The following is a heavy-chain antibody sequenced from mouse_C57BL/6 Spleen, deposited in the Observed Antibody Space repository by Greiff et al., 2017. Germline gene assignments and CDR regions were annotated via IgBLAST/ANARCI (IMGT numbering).Heavy chain of an antibody. CDR3: ARRGYGSSSFAY. V-gene: IGHV1-47*01. CDR1: GYTFTTYP. Sequence: LVESGAELVKPGASVKMSCKASGYTFTTYPIEWMKQNHGKSLEWIGNFHPYNDDTKYNEKFKGKATLTVEKSSSTVYLELSRLTSDDSAVYYCARRGYGSSSFAYWGQGTLVTVSA. J-gene: IGHJ3*01. CDR2: FHPYNDDT. D-gene: IGHD1-1*01.